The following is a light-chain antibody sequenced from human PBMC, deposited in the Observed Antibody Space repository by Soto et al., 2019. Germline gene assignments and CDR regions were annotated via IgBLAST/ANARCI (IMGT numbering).Light chain of an antibody. CDR1: QSLLQSNGYNY. V-gene: IGKV2-28*01. J-gene: IGKJ1*01. CDR3: MQTLESRT. CDR2: LGS. Sequence: DIVMTQSPLFLAVSPGEPASISCRSSQSLLQSNGYNYLDWYLQKPGQSPQLLIYLGSSRASGVPDRFSGSGSGTDFTLKISRVEAEDVGVYYCMQTLESRTFGQGTKVDIK.